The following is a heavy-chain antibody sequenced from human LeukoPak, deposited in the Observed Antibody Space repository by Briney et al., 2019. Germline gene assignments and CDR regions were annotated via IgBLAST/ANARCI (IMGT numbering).Heavy chain of an antibody. V-gene: IGHV1-2*02. CDR3: ANSYYDILTGYYITLAY. CDR2: INPNSGGT. CDR1: GYTFTGYY. Sequence: ASVKVSCKASGYTFTGYYMHWVRQAPGQGLEWMGWINPNSGGTNYAQKFQGRVTMTRDTSTSTAYMELSRLRSDDTAVYYCANSYYDILTGYYITLAYWGQGTLVTVSS. J-gene: IGHJ4*02. D-gene: IGHD3-9*01.